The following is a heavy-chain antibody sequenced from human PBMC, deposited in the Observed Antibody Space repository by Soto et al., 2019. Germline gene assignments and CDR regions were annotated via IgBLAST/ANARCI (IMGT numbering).Heavy chain of an antibody. CDR3: ARSPNYYYYGFDV. D-gene: IGHD3-10*01. V-gene: IGHV4-61*08. J-gene: IGHJ6*02. CDR1: GGSVSSGDYF. Sequence: SETLSLTCTVSGGSVSSGDYFWSWLRQSPGKRLEWIAYIYYSGSTNYNPPLKSRATISVDTSKSQVSLTLTSMTAADVALYYCARSPNYYYYGFDVWGQGTAVTVSS. CDR2: IYYSGST.